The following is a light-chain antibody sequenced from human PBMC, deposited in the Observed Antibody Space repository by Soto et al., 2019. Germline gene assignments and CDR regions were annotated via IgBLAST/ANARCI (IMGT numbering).Light chain of an antibody. CDR1: QSVISN. V-gene: IGKV3-15*01. J-gene: IGKJ4*01. Sequence: EIFVTQSPAILSVSPGESVTLSCRASQSVISNLAWYQQKLGQAPRLLIYGASTRASGIPARFSGSGSGTEFFLTISSLQSEDFAVYYCQQSYSTPLTFGGGTKVEIK. CDR2: GAS. CDR3: QQSYSTPLT.